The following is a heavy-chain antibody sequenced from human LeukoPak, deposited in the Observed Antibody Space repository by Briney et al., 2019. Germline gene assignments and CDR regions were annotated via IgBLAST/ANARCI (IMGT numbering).Heavy chain of an antibody. CDR3: ARAEGYYFDY. V-gene: IGHV3-53*01. CDR1: GFTVSSNY. Sequence: TGGSLRLSCAASGFTVSSNYMSWVRQAPGKGLEWVSVIYSGGSSYYADSVKGRFTISRDNSKNTLYLQMNSLRAEDTAVYYCARAEGYYFDYWGQGTLVTVSS. J-gene: IGHJ4*02. CDR2: IYSGGSS.